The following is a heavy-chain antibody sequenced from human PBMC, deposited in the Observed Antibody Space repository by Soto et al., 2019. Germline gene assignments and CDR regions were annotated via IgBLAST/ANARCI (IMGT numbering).Heavy chain of an antibody. CDR1: GGSISSYY. CDR2: IYYSGST. D-gene: IGHD5-12*01. V-gene: IGHV4-59*08. CDR3: ARRQVEMATISIYYYYGMDV. J-gene: IGHJ6*02. Sequence: PSETLSLTCTVSGGSISSYYWSWIRQPPGKGLEWIGYIYYSGSTNYNPSLKSRVTISVDTSKNQFSLKLNSMTAADTAVYYCARRQVEMATISIYYYYGMDVWGQGTTVTVSS.